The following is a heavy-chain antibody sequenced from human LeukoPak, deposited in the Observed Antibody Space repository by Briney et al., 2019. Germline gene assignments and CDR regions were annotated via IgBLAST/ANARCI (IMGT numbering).Heavy chain of an antibody. CDR1: GGSLSSNSNY. J-gene: IGHJ5*02. CDR3: AILGTVSS. Sequence: PSETLSLTCTVSGGSLSSNSNYWGGIRQPPGRGLEWIGSVYYSGSTYYNPSLKSRLTISVDPSKSQFSLKLNSVTAAHTAVYLCAILGTVSSWGEGTLVTVSS. V-gene: IGHV4-39*01. CDR2: VYYSGST. D-gene: IGHD4-17*01.